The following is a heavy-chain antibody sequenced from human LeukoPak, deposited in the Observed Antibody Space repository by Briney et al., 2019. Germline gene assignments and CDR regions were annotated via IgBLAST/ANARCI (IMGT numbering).Heavy chain of an antibody. D-gene: IGHD6-13*01. Sequence: GGSLRLSCAASGFTFSNAWMSWVCQAPGKGLEWVGRIKSKTDGGTTDYAAPVKGRFTISRDDSKNTLYLQMNSLKTEDTAVYYCTTAGIAAAAFDYWGQGTLVTVSS. J-gene: IGHJ4*02. CDR2: IKSKTDGGTT. CDR3: TTAGIAAAAFDY. V-gene: IGHV3-15*01. CDR1: GFTFSNAW.